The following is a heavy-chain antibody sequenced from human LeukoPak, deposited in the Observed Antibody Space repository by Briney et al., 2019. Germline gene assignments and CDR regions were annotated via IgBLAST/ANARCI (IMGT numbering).Heavy chain of an antibody. CDR2: FDPEDGET. CDR3: ATATTGGYYYYGMDV. CDR1: GYTLTELS. Sequence: ASVKVSCKVSGYTLTELSMHWVRQAPGKGLEWMGGFDPEDGETTYAQKFQGRVTMTEDTSTDTAYMELSSLRSEDTAVYYCATATTGGYYYYGMDVWGQGTTVTVSS. J-gene: IGHJ6*02. D-gene: IGHD1-14*01. V-gene: IGHV1-24*01.